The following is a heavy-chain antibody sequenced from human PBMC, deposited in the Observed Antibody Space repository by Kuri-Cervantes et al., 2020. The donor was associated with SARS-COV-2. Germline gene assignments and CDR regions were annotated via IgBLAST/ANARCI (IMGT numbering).Heavy chain of an antibody. V-gene: IGHV3-23*01. J-gene: IGHJ4*02. Sequence: GGSLRLSCAASGFTFSSYAMSWVRQAPGKGLEWVSAISGSGGSTYYADSVKGRFTISRDNSKNTLYLQMNSLRVEDTALYYCTKVFGVGSNINYFDYWGRGTVVTVSS. CDR3: TKVFGVGSNINYFDY. CDR2: ISGSGGST. D-gene: IGHD3-10*02. CDR1: GFTFSSYA.